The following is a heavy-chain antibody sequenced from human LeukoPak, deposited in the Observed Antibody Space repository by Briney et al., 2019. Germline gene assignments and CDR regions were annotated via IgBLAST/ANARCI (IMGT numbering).Heavy chain of an antibody. CDR2: IYTSGST. Sequence: PSETLSLTCTVSGGSISSSSYYWGWIRQPPGKGLEWIGSIYTSGSTNYNPSLKSRVTISVDTSKNQFSLKLSSVTAADTAVYYCARDCSGDYYYYYMDVWGKGTTVTISS. J-gene: IGHJ6*03. V-gene: IGHV4-39*07. CDR3: ARDCSGDYYYYYMDV. CDR1: GGSISSSSYY. D-gene: IGHD3-10*02.